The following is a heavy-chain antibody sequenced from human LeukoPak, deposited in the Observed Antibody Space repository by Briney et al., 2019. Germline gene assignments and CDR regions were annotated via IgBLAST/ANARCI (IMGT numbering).Heavy chain of an antibody. CDR1: GYTFTSYY. CDR2: INPSGGST. V-gene: IGHV1-46*01. CDR3: ARDRGGDYGRGRYYYYYYMDV. Sequence: ASVKVSCKASGYTFTSYYMHWVRQAPGQGLEWMGIINPSGGSTSYAQKFQGRVTMTGDTSTSTVYMELSSLRSEDTAVYYCARDRGGDYGRGRYYYYYYMDVWGKGTTVTVSS. D-gene: IGHD4-17*01. J-gene: IGHJ6*03.